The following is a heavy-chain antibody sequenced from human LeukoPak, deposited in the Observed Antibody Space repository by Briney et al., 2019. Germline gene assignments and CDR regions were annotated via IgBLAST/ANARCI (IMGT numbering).Heavy chain of an antibody. J-gene: IGHJ4*02. CDR1: GGSISSGDYY. D-gene: IGHD5-24*01. CDR2: ISYSGSTYT. CDR3: AREERRDDYKFDY. Sequence: SETLSLTCTVSGGSISSGDYYWSWIRQPPGKGLEWIGYISYSGSTYTYYNPPLKSRVTISVDTSKNQFSLKLSSVTAADTAVYYCAREERRDDYKFDYWGQGTLVTVSS. V-gene: IGHV4-30-4*08.